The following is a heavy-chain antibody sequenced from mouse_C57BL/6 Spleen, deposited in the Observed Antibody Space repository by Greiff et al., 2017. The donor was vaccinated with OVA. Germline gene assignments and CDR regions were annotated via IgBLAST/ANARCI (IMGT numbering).Heavy chain of an antibody. Sequence: EVQGVESGGGLVKPGGSLKLSCAASGFTFSDYGMHWVRQAPEKGLEWVAYISSGSSTIYYADTVKGRFTISRDNAKNTLFRQMTSLRSEDTAMYYCARAVPDYYGSSFDYWGQGTTLTVSS. CDR1: GFTFSDYG. CDR3: ARAVPDYYGSSFDY. CDR2: ISSGSSTI. D-gene: IGHD1-1*01. J-gene: IGHJ2*01. V-gene: IGHV5-17*01.